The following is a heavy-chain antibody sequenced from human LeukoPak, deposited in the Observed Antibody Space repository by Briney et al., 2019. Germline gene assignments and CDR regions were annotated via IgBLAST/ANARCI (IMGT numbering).Heavy chain of an antibody. CDR1: GGSFSGYY. CDR3: ARPRYGSGSLDS. J-gene: IGHJ4*02. CDR2: INHSGST. V-gene: IGHV4-34*01. D-gene: IGHD3-10*01. Sequence: KPSETLPLTCAVYGGSFSGYYWSWIRQPPGKGLEWIGEINHSGSTTSNPSLNNRVTISVDTSKNQFSLKLTSVTAADTAVYYCARPRYGSGSLDSWGQGTLVTVSS.